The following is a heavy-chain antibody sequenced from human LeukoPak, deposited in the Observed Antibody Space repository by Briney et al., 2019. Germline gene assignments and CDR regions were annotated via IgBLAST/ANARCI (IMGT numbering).Heavy chain of an antibody. CDR3: ARERIQLWTEDYYYYMDV. CDR1: GGSIISSAYY. CDR2: IYYSGST. Sequence: SQTLSLTCTVSGGSIISSAYYWSWIRQPPGKGLEWIGYIYYSGSTYYNPSLKSRVTISLDTSKNQFSLKLSSVTAADTAVYYCARERIQLWTEDYYYYMDVWGKGTTVTVSS. D-gene: IGHD5-18*01. J-gene: IGHJ6*03. V-gene: IGHV4-30-4*08.